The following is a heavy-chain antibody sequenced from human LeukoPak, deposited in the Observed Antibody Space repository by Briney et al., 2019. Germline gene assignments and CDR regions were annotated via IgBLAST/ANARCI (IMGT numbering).Heavy chain of an antibody. J-gene: IGHJ4*02. D-gene: IGHD3-10*01. Sequence: GGSLRLSCAASGFSFDDNGMSWVRQTPGKGLEWVSGINWNGDSTRYADSVKGRFTISRDNAKNSLYLQMNSLRAEDTALYYCARAPNYGSGNYYDYWGQGTLVTVSS. CDR3: ARAPNYGSGNYYDY. CDR1: GFSFDDNG. CDR2: INWNGDST. V-gene: IGHV3-20*04.